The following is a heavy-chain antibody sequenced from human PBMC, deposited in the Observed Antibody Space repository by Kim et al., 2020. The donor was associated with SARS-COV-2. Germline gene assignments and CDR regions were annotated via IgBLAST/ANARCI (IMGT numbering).Heavy chain of an antibody. CDR3: ARDDSFTFGGVIVNRPLDY. D-gene: IGHD3-16*02. J-gene: IGHJ4*02. CDR2: ISYDGSNK. Sequence: GGSLRLSCAASGFTFSSYAMHWVRQAPGKGLEWVAVISYDGSNKYYADSVKGRFTISRDNSKNTLYLQMNSLRAEDTAVYYCARDDSFTFGGVIVNRPLDYWDQGTLVTVSS. CDR1: GFTFSSYA. V-gene: IGHV3-30*04.